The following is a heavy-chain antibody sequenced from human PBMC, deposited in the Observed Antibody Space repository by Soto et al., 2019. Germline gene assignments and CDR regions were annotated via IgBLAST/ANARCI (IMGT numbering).Heavy chain of an antibody. V-gene: IGHV4-28*03. J-gene: IGHJ5*02. CDR1: GYSISSSNW. Sequence: SETLSLTCAVSGYSISSSNWWGWIRQPPGKGLEWIGYIYYSGTTYYNPSLKSRVTMSVDTSKNRFSLKLTSVTAADTAIYYCARARQYYECELDPWGQGTLVTVSS. CDR2: IYYSGTT. D-gene: IGHD3-16*01. CDR3: ARARQYYECELDP.